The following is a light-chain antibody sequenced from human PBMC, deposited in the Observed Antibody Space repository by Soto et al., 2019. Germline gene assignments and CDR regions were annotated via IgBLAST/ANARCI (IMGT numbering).Light chain of an antibody. CDR3: QQYNNWPPWT. CDR1: QSVSSN. J-gene: IGKJ1*01. Sequence: EIVMTQSPATLSVSPGERATLSCRASQSVSSNLAWYQQKPGQAPRLLLYGASTSATGIPARFSGSGSGTEFTLTISSLQSEDFAVYYCQQYNNWPPWTFGQGTKVEIK. V-gene: IGKV3-15*01. CDR2: GAS.